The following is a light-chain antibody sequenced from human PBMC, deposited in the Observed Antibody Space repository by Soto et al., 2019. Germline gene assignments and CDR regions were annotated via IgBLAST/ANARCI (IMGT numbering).Light chain of an antibody. Sequence: EIVMTQSPATLSMSPGETATLSCRASQSVSNKLVWYQQKPGQAPRLLIYDASTRATGIAARFSGSGSGTEFSLIISSLQSEDFAVYYCQQHYEWVTFGGGTKVEI. J-gene: IGKJ4*01. CDR1: QSVSNK. CDR3: QQHYEWVT. CDR2: DAS. V-gene: IGKV3-15*01.